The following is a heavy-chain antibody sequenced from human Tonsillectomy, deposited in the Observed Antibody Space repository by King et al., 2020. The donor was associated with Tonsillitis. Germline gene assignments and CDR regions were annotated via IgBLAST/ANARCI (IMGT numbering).Heavy chain of an antibody. CDR3: AKGKDIVVVPTAIREYYFDS. Sequence: VQLVESGGDLVQPGGSLRLSCAASGFTFSSYAMSWVRRAPGKGLEWVSTIITRGGTAYYADSMKGRFTISRDNSTSTLYLQLNSLRVDDPAIYYCAKGKDIVVVPTAIREYYFDSWGQGALVTVSS. CDR1: GFTFSSYA. D-gene: IGHD2-2*02. CDR2: IITRGGTA. J-gene: IGHJ4*02. V-gene: IGHV3-23*04.